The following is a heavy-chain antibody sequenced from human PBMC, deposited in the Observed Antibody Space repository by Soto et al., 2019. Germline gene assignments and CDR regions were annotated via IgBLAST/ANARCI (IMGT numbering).Heavy chain of an antibody. CDR2: IIPIFGTA. J-gene: IGHJ4*02. Sequence: ASVKVSCKASGGTFSSYAISWLLQAPGQGLEWMGGIIPIFGTATYAQKFQGRVTITADESTSTAYMELSSLRSEDTAVYYCARGYYYDSSGYYWGQGTLVTVSS. D-gene: IGHD3-22*01. V-gene: IGHV1-69*13. CDR1: GGTFSSYA. CDR3: ARGYYYDSSGYY.